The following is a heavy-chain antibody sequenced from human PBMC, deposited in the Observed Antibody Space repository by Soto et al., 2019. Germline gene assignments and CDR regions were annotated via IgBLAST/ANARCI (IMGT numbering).Heavy chain of an antibody. Sequence: SETLSLTCTVSGDSISSHYWSWIRQPPGKGLEWIGFISYIGGTNYNPSLKSRVTISVDTSKNHFSLNLRYVTAADTAVYYCAKDRATIFGGMDVWGQGTTVTVSS. V-gene: IGHV4-59*11. D-gene: IGHD3-3*01. CDR3: AKDRATIFGGMDV. CDR2: ISYIGGT. CDR1: GDSISSHY. J-gene: IGHJ6*02.